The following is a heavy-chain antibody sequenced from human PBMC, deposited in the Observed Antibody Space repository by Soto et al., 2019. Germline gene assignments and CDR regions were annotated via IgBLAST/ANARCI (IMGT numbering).Heavy chain of an antibody. J-gene: IGHJ4*02. V-gene: IGHV3-23*01. CDR1: GFTFSSYA. D-gene: IGHD2-15*01. CDR3: AKDRPHCSGGSCYDVGFDY. Sequence: GGSLRLSCAASGFTFSSYAMSWVRQAPGKGLEWVSAISGSGGSTYYADSVKGRFTISRDNSKNTLYLQMNSLRAEDTAVYYCAKDRPHCSGGSCYDVGFDYWGQGTLVTVSS. CDR2: ISGSGGST.